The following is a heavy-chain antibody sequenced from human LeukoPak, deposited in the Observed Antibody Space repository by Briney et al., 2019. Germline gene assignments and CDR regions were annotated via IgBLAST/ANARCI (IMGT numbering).Heavy chain of an antibody. V-gene: IGHV3-21*01. Sequence: PGGSLRLSCAASGFTFSSYSMNWVRQAPGKGLEWVSSISSSSSYIYYADSVKGRFTISRDNAKNSLYLQMNSLRAEDTAVYYCARGPGIAAYYFHYWGQGTLVTVSS. CDR2: ISSSSSYI. CDR3: ARGPGIAAYYFHY. J-gene: IGHJ4*02. D-gene: IGHD6-25*01. CDR1: GFTFSSYS.